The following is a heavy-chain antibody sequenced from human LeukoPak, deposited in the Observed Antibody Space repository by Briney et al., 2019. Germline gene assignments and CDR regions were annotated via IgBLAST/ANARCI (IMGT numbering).Heavy chain of an antibody. D-gene: IGHD4-17*01. CDR2: IIPIPGVE. CDR3: ARAPSDYADDGLAGSDSEYFPH. J-gene: IGHJ1*01. V-gene: IGHV1-69*04. Sequence: SVKVSCKASGGTFINYSISWVRQAPGQGLEWMGKIIPIPGVENYAQKFQGRVTMTADKSTSTAYMELSSLTSDDTAVYYCARAPSDYADDGLAGSDSEYFPHWGQGTQVTVSS. CDR1: GGTFINYS.